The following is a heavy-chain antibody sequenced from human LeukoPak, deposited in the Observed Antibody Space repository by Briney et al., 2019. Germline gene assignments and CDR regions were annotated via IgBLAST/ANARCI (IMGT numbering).Heavy chain of an antibody. Sequence: SETLSLTCAVYGGSFSGYYWSWIRQPPGKGLEWIGEINHSGSTNCNPSLKSRVTISVDTSKNQFSLKLSSVTAADTAVYYCARGARTPSGYGSRTAGRANWFDPWGQGTLVTVSS. CDR2: INHSGST. CDR3: ARGARTPSGYGSRTAGRANWFDP. V-gene: IGHV4-34*01. CDR1: GGSFSGYY. J-gene: IGHJ5*02. D-gene: IGHD5-12*01.